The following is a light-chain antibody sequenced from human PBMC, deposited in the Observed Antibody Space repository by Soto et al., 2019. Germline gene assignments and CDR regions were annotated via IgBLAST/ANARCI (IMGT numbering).Light chain of an antibody. J-gene: IGKJ4*01. CDR3: KQYDSYPLT. CDR2: KAS. Sequence: DPQMTQSPSTLSASVGDRVTITCRASQSISSWLAWYQQKPGKAPKLLIYKASTLHSGVPSSFSGRGSGTEFTLTISSLQPDDFATYYCKQYDSYPLTFGEGTKVEIK. V-gene: IGKV1-5*03. CDR1: QSISSW.